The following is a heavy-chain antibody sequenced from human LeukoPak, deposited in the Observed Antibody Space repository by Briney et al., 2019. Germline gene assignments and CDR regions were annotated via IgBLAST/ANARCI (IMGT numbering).Heavy chain of an antibody. V-gene: IGHV3-23*01. J-gene: IGHJ3*02. D-gene: IGHD3-22*01. Sequence: PGGSLRLSCAASGFTFNTYAMSWVRQAPGKGLEWVSAISGGGGSTYYADSVKGRFTISRDNSKNTLYLQMNSLRAEDSALYYCARGGRGSAAVVAPRSFDIWGKGTMVTVSS. CDR1: GFTFNTYA. CDR3: ARGGRGSAAVVAPRSFDI. CDR2: ISGGGGST.